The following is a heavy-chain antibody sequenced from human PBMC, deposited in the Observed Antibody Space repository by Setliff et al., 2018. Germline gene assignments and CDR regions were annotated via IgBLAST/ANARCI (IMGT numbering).Heavy chain of an antibody. CDR2: FNVGHGHT. CDR3: ARGGGVNDDNSGFYRSFDY. V-gene: IGHV1-3*01. J-gene: IGHJ4*02. Sequence: RASVKVSCKASGYTFTTHGLHWVRQAPGQRLEWMGWFNVGHGHTKYSQKFQGRVTMTSDTSASTAYMELNSLRSEDTALYYCARGGGVNDDNSGFYRSFDYWGQGTLVTVSS. D-gene: IGHD3-22*01. CDR1: GYTFTTHG.